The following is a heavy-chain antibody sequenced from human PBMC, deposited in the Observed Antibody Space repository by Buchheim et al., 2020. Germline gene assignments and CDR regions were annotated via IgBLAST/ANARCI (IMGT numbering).Heavy chain of an antibody. D-gene: IGHD3-22*01. J-gene: IGHJ6*03. CDR2: INHSGST. Sequence: QVQLQQWGAGLLKPSETLSLTCAVYGGSFSGYYWSWIRQPPGKGLEWIGEINHSGSTNYNPSLKSRVTISVDTSKNQFSLKLSSVTAADTAVYYCARGHRHHYDSSGYYSGYYYYYMDVWGKGTT. V-gene: IGHV4-34*01. CDR1: GGSFSGYY. CDR3: ARGHRHHYDSSGYYSGYYYYYMDV.